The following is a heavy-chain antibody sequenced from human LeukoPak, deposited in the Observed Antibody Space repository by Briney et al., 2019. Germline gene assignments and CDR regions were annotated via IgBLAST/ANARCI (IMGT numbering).Heavy chain of an antibody. D-gene: IGHD6-19*01. Sequence: GASVKVSRKASGGTFSSYTISWVRQAPGQGLEWMGRITPILGIANYAQKFQGRVTITADKSTSTAYMELSSLRSEDTAVYYCARDYSSAWWFDFWGQGTLVTVSS. CDR2: ITPILGIA. V-gene: IGHV1-69*04. CDR3: ARDYSSAWWFDF. J-gene: IGHJ4*02. CDR1: GGTFSSYT.